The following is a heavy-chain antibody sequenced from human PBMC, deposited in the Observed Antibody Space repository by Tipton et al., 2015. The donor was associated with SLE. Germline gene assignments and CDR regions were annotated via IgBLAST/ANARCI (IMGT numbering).Heavy chain of an antibody. J-gene: IGHJ4*02. CDR2: INYGGNS. CDR3: ARGLLEWSDY. D-gene: IGHD3-3*01. Sequence: LRLSCAVYGGSFSYYWTWIRQAPGKGLEWIGEINYGGNSNHNPSLASRITSSVDTSKNQFSLKLSSVTAADTAVYYCARGLLEWSDYWGQGTLVTVSS. CDR1: GGSFSYY. V-gene: IGHV4-34*01.